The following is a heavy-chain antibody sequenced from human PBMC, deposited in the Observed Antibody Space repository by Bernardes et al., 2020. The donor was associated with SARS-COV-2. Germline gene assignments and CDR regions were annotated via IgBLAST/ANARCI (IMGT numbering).Heavy chain of an antibody. CDR2: INHIMGTG. J-gene: IGHJ6*02. CDR3: ARADITMVRGVMYYYGMDV. CDR1: GGTFSSYV. V-gene: IGHV1-69*13. Sequence: SVNVSCKASGGTFSSYVISGVRQAAGQGREGMGGINHIMGTGNYAEKFQGRVTITAEESTSAVYMELRSLRSEDPAVYYCARADITMVRGVMYYYGMDVWRQGTTVTVSS. D-gene: IGHD3-10*01.